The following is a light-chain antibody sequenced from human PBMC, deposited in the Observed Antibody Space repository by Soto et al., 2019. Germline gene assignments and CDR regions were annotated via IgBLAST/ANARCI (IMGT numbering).Light chain of an antibody. CDR3: QQRSNWPPIT. V-gene: IGKV3-11*01. Sequence: EIVMTQSPATLSVSPGERATLSYRASQSVSSNLALYQQKPGQAPRLLIYGASNRATGIPARFSGSGSGTDFTLTISSLEPEDFAVYYCQQRSNWPPITFGQGTRLEIK. CDR1: QSVSSN. CDR2: GAS. J-gene: IGKJ5*01.